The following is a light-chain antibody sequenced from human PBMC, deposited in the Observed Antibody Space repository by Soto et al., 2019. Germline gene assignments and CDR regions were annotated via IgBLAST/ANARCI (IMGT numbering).Light chain of an antibody. V-gene: IGKV3-11*01. J-gene: IGKJ5*01. CDR1: QSVYSF. Sequence: EIVLTQSPATLSLSPGERATLSCRASQSVYSFLAWYQQKPGQAPRLLIYDASNRATGIPARFSGSGSGTHFTLTISRLEPEELAVYYCQQRTKWPITFGQGTRLEIK. CDR3: QQRTKWPIT. CDR2: DAS.